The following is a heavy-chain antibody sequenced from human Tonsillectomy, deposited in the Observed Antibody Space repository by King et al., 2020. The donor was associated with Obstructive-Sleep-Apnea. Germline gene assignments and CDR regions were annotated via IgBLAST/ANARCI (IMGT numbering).Heavy chain of an antibody. D-gene: IGHD4-23*01. V-gene: IGHV1-46*01. Sequence: VQLVESGAEVKKPGTSVTLSCKASGYTFTNYYIHWVRQAPGQGLEWMGIINPSGGSTSYAQKFQGRVTMTRDTSTSTVYMDLSGLSTEDTAVYFCARGHWPYAYGGHGPYYYYVMDVWGQGTTVTVSS. CDR2: INPSGGST. J-gene: IGHJ6*02. CDR3: ARGHWPYAYGGHGPYYYYVMDV. CDR1: GYTFTNYY.